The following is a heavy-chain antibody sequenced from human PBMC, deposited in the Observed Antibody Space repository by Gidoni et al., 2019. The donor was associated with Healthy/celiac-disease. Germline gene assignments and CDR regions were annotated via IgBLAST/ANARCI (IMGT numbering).Heavy chain of an antibody. Sequence: EVQLLESGGGLVKPGGYLRLSWTASGFTFSNAWMTWFRQAPGKGLEWVGCIKSNTDGWTTDYAATVKGRFTISRDDSKNTLYLKMNSLKTEDTAVYYCTTSESYDFWSGRANWGQGTLVTVS. D-gene: IGHD3-3*01. CDR2: IKSNTDGWTT. CDR1: GFTFSNAW. J-gene: IGHJ4*02. CDR3: TTSESYDFWSGRAN. V-gene: IGHV3-15*07.